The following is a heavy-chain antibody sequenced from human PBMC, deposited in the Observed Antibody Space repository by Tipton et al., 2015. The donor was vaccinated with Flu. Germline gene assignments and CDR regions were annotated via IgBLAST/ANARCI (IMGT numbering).Heavy chain of an antibody. Sequence: TLSLTCAVSGGSISSSNWWSWVRQPPGKGLEWIGEIYHSGSTNYNPSPKSRVTISVDKSKNQFSLKLSSVTAADTAVYYCARAKSPGYYYDSSEGAYFDYWGQGTLVTVSS. V-gene: IGHV4-4*02. CDR2: IYHSGST. CDR3: ARAKSPGYYYDSSEGAYFDY. CDR1: GGSISSSNW. J-gene: IGHJ4*02. D-gene: IGHD3-22*01.